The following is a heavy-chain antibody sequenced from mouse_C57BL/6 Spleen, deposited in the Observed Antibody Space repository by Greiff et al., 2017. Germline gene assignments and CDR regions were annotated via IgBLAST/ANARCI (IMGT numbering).Heavy chain of an antibody. D-gene: IGHD1-1*01. V-gene: IGHV1-52*01. CDR2: IDPSDSET. CDR1: GYTFTSYW. Sequence: QVQLQQPGAELVRPGSSVKLSCKASGYTFTSYWMPWVNQTPIQGLEWIGNIDPSDSETHYNQKFKDRATLTVVKSSSTAYMQLSSLTSEDSAVYYCARWYYGSRPHYAMDYWGESTAVTV. CDR3: ARWYYGSRPHYAMDY. J-gene: IGHJ4*01.